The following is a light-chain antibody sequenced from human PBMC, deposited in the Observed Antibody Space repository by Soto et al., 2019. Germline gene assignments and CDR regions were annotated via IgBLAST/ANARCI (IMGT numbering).Light chain of an antibody. CDR1: SSDVGAYNY. V-gene: IGLV2-14*01. Sequence: QSALTQPASVSGSPGQSITISCTGTSSDVGAYNYVSWYQQHPVKAPKLMIYDVSSRPSGISNRFSGSKSGNTASLTISGVQAEDEADYYCSSYASSSTVIFGGGTKLPVL. CDR2: DVS. J-gene: IGLJ2*01. CDR3: SSYASSSTVI.